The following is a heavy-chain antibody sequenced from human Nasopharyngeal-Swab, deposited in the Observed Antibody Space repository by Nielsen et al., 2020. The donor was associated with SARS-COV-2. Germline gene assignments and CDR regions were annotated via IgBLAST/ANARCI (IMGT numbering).Heavy chain of an antibody. V-gene: IGHV1-24*01. D-gene: IGHD6-19*01. J-gene: IGHJ6*02. CDR1: GYTLTELS. CDR3: ATGPAVADQYYYYYGMDV. CDR2: FDPEDGET. Sequence: ASVKVSCKVSGYTLTELSMHWVRQAPGKGLEWMGGFDPEDGETIYAQKFQGRVTMTEDISTDTAYMELSSLRSEDTAVYYCATGPAVADQYYYYYGMDVWGQGTTVTVSS.